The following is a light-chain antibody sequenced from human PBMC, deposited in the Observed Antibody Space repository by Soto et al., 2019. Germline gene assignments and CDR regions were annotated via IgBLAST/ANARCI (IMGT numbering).Light chain of an antibody. Sequence: EIVMTQSPATLSVSPGERATLSCRASQSVSSNFAWYQQKPGQAPRLLIYGASTRATGIPARFSGSGSGTDFTLAMSSLQSGDFAVYYCQQSNNWPFTFGPGTKVDIK. J-gene: IGKJ3*01. CDR1: QSVSSN. CDR3: QQSNNWPFT. CDR2: GAS. V-gene: IGKV3-15*01.